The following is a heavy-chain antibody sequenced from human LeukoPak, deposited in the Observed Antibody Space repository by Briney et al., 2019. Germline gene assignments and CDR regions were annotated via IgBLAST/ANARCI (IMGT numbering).Heavy chain of an antibody. J-gene: IGHJ5*02. Sequence: GGSLRLSCAASGFTVSSNYMSWVRQAPGRGLEWVSIICSSGTTFYPASVKGRFTISRDNYRNTLYLQMNSLRAEDPPVYYCVRTQLGYCSGGSCEDWFDPWGQGTLVTVSS. CDR2: ICSSGTT. CDR3: VRTQLGYCSGGSCEDWFDP. CDR1: GFTVSSNY. V-gene: IGHV3-66*01. D-gene: IGHD2-15*01.